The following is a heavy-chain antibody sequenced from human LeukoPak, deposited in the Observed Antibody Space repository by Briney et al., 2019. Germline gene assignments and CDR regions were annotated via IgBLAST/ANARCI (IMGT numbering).Heavy chain of an antibody. CDR1: GFTFSSYS. Sequence: GGSLRLSCAASGFTFSSYSVNWVRQAPGKGLEWVSSISSSSSYIYYADSVKGRFTISRDNAKNSLYLQMNSLRAEDTAVYYCASCSSSGWYFPFDYWGQGTLVTVSS. J-gene: IGHJ4*02. CDR3: ASCSSSGWYFPFDY. V-gene: IGHV3-21*01. D-gene: IGHD6-19*01. CDR2: ISSSSSYI.